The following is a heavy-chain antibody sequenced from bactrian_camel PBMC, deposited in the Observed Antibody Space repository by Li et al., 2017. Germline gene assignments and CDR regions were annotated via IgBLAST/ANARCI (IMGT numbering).Heavy chain of an antibody. D-gene: IGHD7*01. Sequence: HVQLVESGGGSVQAGGSLRLSCAGTGIHLSSAFCVGWFRQAPGKEREGVATINTGVGSTYYIDSVKGRFTISRDNVKNTLDLQMNSLKPDDTAIYYCAADQLYGTCRDVLDFPARGQGTQVTVSS. V-gene: IGHV3S1*01. CDR1: GIHLSSAFC. CDR2: INTGVGST. J-gene: IGHJ4*01. CDR3: AADQLYGTCRDVLDFPA.